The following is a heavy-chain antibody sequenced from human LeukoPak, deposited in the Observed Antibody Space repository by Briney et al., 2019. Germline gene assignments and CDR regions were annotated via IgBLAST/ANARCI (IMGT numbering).Heavy chain of an antibody. CDR1: GGSFITYA. Sequence: VKVSCKASGGSFITYAISWVRQAPGQGLEWMGRIIPILGLANYAQKFQGRVTITADKSTSTAYMELSSLRSENTAVYYCARDDDVGASNYWGQGTLVTVSS. CDR3: ARDDDVGASNY. D-gene: IGHD1-26*01. V-gene: IGHV1-69*04. J-gene: IGHJ4*02. CDR2: IIPILGLA.